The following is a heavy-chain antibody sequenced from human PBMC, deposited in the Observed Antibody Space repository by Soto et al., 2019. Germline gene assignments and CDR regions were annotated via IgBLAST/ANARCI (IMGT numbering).Heavy chain of an antibody. CDR1: GFTFDDYG. CDR2: INWNGGST. V-gene: IGHV3-20*01. D-gene: IGHD3-3*01. Sequence: EVQLVESGAGVVRPGGSLRLSCAASGFTFDDYGMSWVRQAPGKGLEWVSGINWNGGSTGYADSVKGRFTISRDNAKNSLYLQMNSLRAEDTALYHCARAGYYDFWSGTINYYYYYMDVWGKGTTVTVSS. J-gene: IGHJ6*03. CDR3: ARAGYYDFWSGTINYYYYYMDV.